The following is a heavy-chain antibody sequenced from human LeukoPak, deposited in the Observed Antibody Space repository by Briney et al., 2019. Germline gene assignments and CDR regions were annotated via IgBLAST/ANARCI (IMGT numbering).Heavy chain of an antibody. J-gene: IGHJ5*02. CDR2: IIGSGDRA. CDR1: GFTFGSYA. CDR3: AKGLVTPSNDYVWGSYRYYIGPLDP. V-gene: IGHV3-23*01. D-gene: IGHD3-16*02. Sequence: GGSLSLSCAASGFTFGSYAMSWVRQAPGKGLEWVSAIIGSGDRAYYADSVRGRFTISRDNSKNTLYLQMHSLRAEDTAVYYCAKGLVTPSNDYVWGSYRYYIGPLDPWGQGTMVTVSS.